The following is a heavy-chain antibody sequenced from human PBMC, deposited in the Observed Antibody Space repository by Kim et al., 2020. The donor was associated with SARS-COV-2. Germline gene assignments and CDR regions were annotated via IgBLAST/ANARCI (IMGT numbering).Heavy chain of an antibody. D-gene: IGHD5-12*01. J-gene: IGHJ4*02. CDR1: GFTFSNYG. Sequence: GGSLRLSCVASGFTFSNYGMHWVRQAPGKGLVWVSRVNSDGSSTCYADSVKGRFTISRDNNKNTLYLQMNSLRAEDTAVYYCAKLSNGYDYDNFDYWGQGTMVTVSS. CDR3: AKLSNGYDYDNFDY. CDR2: VNSDGSST. V-gene: IGHV3-74*01.